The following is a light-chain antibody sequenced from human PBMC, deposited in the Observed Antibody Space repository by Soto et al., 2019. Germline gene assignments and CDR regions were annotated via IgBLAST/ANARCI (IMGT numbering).Light chain of an antibody. CDR2: GNS. CDR1: SSNFGAGFD. CDR3: QSYDSSLSAYV. J-gene: IGLJ1*01. V-gene: IGLV1-40*01. Sequence: QSALTQPPSVSGAPGQRVTISCTGSSSNFGAGFDVHWYQQLPGTAPKLLVYGNSSRPSGVPDRFSGSKSGTSASLAVTGLQAEDEADYYCQSYDSSLSAYVFGTGTKVTVL.